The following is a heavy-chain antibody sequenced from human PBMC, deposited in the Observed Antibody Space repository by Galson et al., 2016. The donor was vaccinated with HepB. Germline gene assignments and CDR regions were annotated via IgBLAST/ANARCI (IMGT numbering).Heavy chain of an antibody. J-gene: IGHJ4*02. D-gene: IGHD3-9*01. V-gene: IGHV3-23*01. Sequence: SLRLSCAASGFTFSTYAMSWVRRAPGKGLEWVSDMNGSGGSAYYADSGKGRFTISRDNSKTTLYLHMNSLSVDDKAVYYCARELYFDPKVYFDYWGQGARLTVSS. CDR3: ARELYFDPKVYFDY. CDR2: MNGSGGSA. CDR1: GFTFSTYA.